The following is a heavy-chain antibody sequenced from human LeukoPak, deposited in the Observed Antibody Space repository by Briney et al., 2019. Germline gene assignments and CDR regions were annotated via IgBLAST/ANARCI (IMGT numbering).Heavy chain of an antibody. D-gene: IGHD5-12*01. Sequence: SETLSLTCTVSGGSISSGSYYWSWIRQPAGKGLEWIGRIYTSGSADYNPSLKSRVTMSLDTSKNQFSMRLTSVTAADTAVYYCARGLSIYSGYGWPEYYYYMDVWGKGTTVTISS. V-gene: IGHV4-61*02. J-gene: IGHJ6*03. CDR2: IYTSGSA. CDR3: ARGLSIYSGYGWPEYYYYMDV. CDR1: GGSISSGSYY.